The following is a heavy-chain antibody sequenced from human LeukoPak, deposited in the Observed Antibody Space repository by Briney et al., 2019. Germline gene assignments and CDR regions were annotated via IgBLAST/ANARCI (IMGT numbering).Heavy chain of an antibody. V-gene: IGHV1-2*02. CDR2: INPNSGGT. CDR1: GYTFTGYY. J-gene: IGHJ6*02. D-gene: IGHD2-2*01. CDR3: ARDRCSSTSCYYLYGMDV. Sequence: ASVKVSCKASGYTFTGYYMHWVRQAPGQGLEWMGWINPNSGGTNYAQKFQGRVTMTRDTSISTAYMELSRLRSDDPAVYYCARDRCSSTSCYYLYGMDVWGQGTTVTVSS.